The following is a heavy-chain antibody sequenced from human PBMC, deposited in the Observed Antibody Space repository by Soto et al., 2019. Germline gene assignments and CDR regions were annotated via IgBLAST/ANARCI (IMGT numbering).Heavy chain of an antibody. D-gene: IGHD3-3*01. CDR2: INAYNGNT. CDR1: GYIFTNYG. J-gene: IGHJ4*02. CDR3: ARGGPYYFWSGYYDY. Sequence: QVQLVQSGAEVKKPGASVKVSCKASGYIFTNYGISWVRQAPGQGLEWMGWINAYNGNTNYAQNLQVRVTMTTETSTSTAYMELRSLRFDDTAGYYCARGGPYYFWSGYYDYWGQGTLVTVSS. V-gene: IGHV1-18*01.